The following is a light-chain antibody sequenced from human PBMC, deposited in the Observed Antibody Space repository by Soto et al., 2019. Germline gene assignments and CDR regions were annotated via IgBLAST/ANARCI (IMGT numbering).Light chain of an antibody. J-gene: IGLJ3*02. CDR3: LVYHGDGWV. V-gene: IGLV7-43*01. CDR1: TGAVISANY. CDR2: TTN. Sequence: QAVVTQEPSLTVSPGGTVTLTCASSTGAVISANYPSWFQQKPGQAPRALIYTTNNKHSWTPARFSGSLLGGKAALTLSGMQPEDEAEYYCLVYHGDGWVFGGGTKLTVL.